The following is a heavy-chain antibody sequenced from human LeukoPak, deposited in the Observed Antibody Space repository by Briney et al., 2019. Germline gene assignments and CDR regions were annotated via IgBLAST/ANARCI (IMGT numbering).Heavy chain of an antibody. CDR1: GYTFTSDG. CDR3: ARVKLDSGYDSLGY. V-gene: IGHV1-18*01. CDR2: ISAYNGNT. J-gene: IGHJ4*02. Sequence: GASVKVSCKASGYTFTSDGISWVRQARGQGLEWMGWISAYNGNTNYAQKLQGRVTMTTDTSTSTAYMELRSLRSDDTAVYYCARVKLDSGYDSLGYWGQGTLVTVSS. D-gene: IGHD5-12*01.